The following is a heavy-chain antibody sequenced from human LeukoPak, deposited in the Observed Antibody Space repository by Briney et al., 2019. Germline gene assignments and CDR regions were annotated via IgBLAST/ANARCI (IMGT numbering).Heavy chain of an antibody. J-gene: IGHJ4*02. V-gene: IGHV3-48*01. Sequence: GGSLRLSCAASGFTFSAYSMNWVRQAPGKGLQWLSYIGTSGSTIYYADSVKGRFTISRDNAKNSLYLQMNSLRAEDTAVYYCTQGIAVAGTLDYWGQGTLVTVSS. CDR3: TQGIAVAGTLDY. D-gene: IGHD6-19*01. CDR2: IGTSGSTI. CDR1: GFTFSAYS.